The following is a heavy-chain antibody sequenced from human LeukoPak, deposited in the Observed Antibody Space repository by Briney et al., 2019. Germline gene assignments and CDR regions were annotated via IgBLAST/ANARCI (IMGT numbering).Heavy chain of an antibody. CDR3: AKDSSGHDYGDYVFFFY. D-gene: IGHD4-17*01. J-gene: IGHJ4*02. CDR1: GFTFSSYA. V-gene: IGHV3-23*01. CDR2: ISNSGGST. Sequence: PGGSLRLSCAASGFTFSSYAMSWVRQAPGKGLEWVSAISNSGGSTYYTDSVKGRFTISRDNSKNTLYLQMNSLRAEDTAVYYCAKDSSGHDYGDYVFFFYWGQGTLVTVSS.